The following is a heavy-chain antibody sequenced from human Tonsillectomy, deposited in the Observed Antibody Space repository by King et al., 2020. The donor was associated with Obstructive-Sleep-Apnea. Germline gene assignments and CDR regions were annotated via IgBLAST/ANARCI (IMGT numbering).Heavy chain of an antibody. J-gene: IGHJ3*02. CDR3: ARVLYDTSWSTFDI. Sequence: VQLQQSGPGLVKPSQTLSLTCAISGDSVSSKGVAWNWIRQSPSRGLEWLGRIFYRSKWYSDYAVSVKSRITINPDTFRNQFSLQLNSVTPEDTAVYSCARVLYDTSWSTFDIWGQGTMVTVSS. V-gene: IGHV6-1*01. D-gene: IGHD3-22*01. CDR2: IFYRSKWYS. CDR1: GDSVSSKGVA.